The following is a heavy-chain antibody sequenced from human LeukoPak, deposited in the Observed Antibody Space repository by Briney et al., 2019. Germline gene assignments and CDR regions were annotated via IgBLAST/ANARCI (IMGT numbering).Heavy chain of an antibody. CDR1: GFTFSSYA. Sequence: PGGSLRLSCAASGFTFSSYAMSWVRQAPGKGLEWVSAISGSGGSTYYADSVKGRFTNSRDNSKNTLYLQMNSLRAEDTAVYYCAKDMIYGSGSYYNPIFDYWGQGTLVTVSS. CDR2: ISGSGGST. J-gene: IGHJ4*02. D-gene: IGHD3-10*01. CDR3: AKDMIYGSGSYYNPIFDY. V-gene: IGHV3-23*01.